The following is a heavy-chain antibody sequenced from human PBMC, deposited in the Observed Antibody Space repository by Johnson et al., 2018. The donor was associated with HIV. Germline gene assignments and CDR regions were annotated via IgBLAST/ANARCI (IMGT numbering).Heavy chain of an antibody. D-gene: IGHD3-10*01. J-gene: IGHJ3*02. CDR2: ITSNTDGGTT. CDR3: TRDTTYYYGSGSVGDAFDI. CDR1: GFTFSNAW. Sequence: VQLVESGGGLVKPGGSLRLSCAASGFTFSNAWMSWVRQAPGKGLEWVGRITSNTDGGTTEYAASVNGRFTISRDDSKSIAYLQMNSLKTEDTAVYYCTRDTTYYYGSGSVGDAFDIWGQGTMVTVSS. V-gene: IGHV3-15*01.